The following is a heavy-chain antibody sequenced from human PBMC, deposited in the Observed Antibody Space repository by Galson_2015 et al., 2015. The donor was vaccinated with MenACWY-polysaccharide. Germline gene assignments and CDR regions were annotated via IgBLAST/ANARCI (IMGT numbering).Heavy chain of an antibody. J-gene: IGHJ4*02. Sequence: SLRLSCAASGFSMTSYAVNWVRQAPGKGLEWVAGISGGGIDIRYADSVKGRLTISRDNSKSTLYLQMDSVRAEDTAEYYCAKSAQWGAIAVGSFPQWAQGT. D-gene: IGHD6-19*01. CDR3: AKSAQWGAIAVGSFPQ. V-gene: IGHV3-23*01. CDR2: ISGGGIDI. CDR1: GFSMTSYA.